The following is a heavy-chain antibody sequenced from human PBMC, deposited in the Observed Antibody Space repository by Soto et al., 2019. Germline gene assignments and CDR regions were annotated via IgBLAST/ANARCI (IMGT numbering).Heavy chain of an antibody. CDR1: GFTFSSYA. Sequence: GGSLRLSCAASGFTFSSYAMSWVRQAPGKGLEWVSAISGSGGSTYYADSVKGRFTISRDNSKNTLYLQMNSLRAEDTAVYYCAKGMAQTPFFYDGDYERAVYGMDVWGQGTTVTVSS. D-gene: IGHD4-17*01. V-gene: IGHV3-23*01. CDR3: AKGMAQTPFFYDGDYERAVYGMDV. J-gene: IGHJ6*02. CDR2: ISGSGGST.